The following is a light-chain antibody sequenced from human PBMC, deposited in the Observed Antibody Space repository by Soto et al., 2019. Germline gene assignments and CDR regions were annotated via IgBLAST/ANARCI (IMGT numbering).Light chain of an antibody. Sequence: EIVLTPSPDTLSLSPGERAALSCGASQSISSDYLAWYQQKPGQVPRLLMSAASSRATGIPARFSGSGSGTDFTLTISRLEPEDFAVYYCQQSSRSPVTFGQGTRLEIK. V-gene: IGKV3-20*01. CDR2: AAS. CDR1: QSISSDY. J-gene: IGKJ5*01. CDR3: QQSSRSPVT.